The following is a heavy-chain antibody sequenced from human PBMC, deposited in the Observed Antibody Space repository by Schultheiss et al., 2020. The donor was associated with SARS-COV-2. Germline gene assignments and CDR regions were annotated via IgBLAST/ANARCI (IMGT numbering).Heavy chain of an antibody. CDR1: GGSISSGGYY. Sequence: SETLSLTCTVSGGSISSGGYYWSWIRQPPGKGLEWIGYIYYSGSTNYNPSLKSRVTISVDTSKNQFSLKLSSVTAADTAVYYCARDSYGDPFDYWGQGTLVTVSS. D-gene: IGHD4-17*01. CDR2: IYYSGST. V-gene: IGHV4-61*08. CDR3: ARDSYGDPFDY. J-gene: IGHJ4*02.